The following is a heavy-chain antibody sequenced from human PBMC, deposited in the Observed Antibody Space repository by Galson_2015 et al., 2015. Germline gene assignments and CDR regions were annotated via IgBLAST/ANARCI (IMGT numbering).Heavy chain of an antibody. D-gene: IGHD6-6*01. Sequence: CTVSGGSITSYYWSWFRQPPGKGLEWIGYIYYTGSTSYNPSLKSRVSISIDMSKKQFSLSLNSVTTADTAVYYCARVSWTVAARYYYHMDVWGKGTTVAVSS. V-gene: IGHV4-59*13. CDR1: GGSITSYY. CDR2: IYYTGST. CDR3: ARVSWTVAARYYYHMDV. J-gene: IGHJ6*03.